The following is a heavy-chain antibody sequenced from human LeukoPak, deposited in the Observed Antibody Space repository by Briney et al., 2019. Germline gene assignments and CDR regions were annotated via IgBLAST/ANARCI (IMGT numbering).Heavy chain of an antibody. Sequence: ASETLSLTCIVSGGSITTSDNYWGWIRQPPGKGLEWIGAIHNSGSTYYNPSLKSRVTMSIDRSTNRFSLKLSSVTAADTAVYYCARGSYYFDYWGQGTLVTVSS. J-gene: IGHJ4*02. CDR3: ARGSYYFDY. CDR2: IHNSGST. V-gene: IGHV4-39*07. D-gene: IGHD1-26*01. CDR1: GGSITTSDNY.